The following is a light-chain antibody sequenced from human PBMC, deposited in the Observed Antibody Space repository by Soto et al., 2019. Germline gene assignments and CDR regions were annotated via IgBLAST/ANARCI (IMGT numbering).Light chain of an antibody. J-gene: IGKJ2*01. CDR1: QGIVNS. CDR2: TAS. CDR3: LQHTSYPFT. V-gene: IGKV1-17*03. Sequence: DIQMTQSPSAMSASVGDRVTITCRARQGIVNSLAWFQQKPGKVPKRLIYTASNLQSGVPSRFSGNGSGTEFTLAISSLQPEDFATYYCLQHTSYPFTFGQGTQLEIK.